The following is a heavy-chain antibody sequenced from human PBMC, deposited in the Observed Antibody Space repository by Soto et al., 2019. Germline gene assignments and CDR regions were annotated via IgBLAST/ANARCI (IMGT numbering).Heavy chain of an antibody. CDR2: IWYDGSNK. CDR1: GFTFSSYG. V-gene: IGHV3-33*01. D-gene: IGHD4-17*01. Sequence: QVQLVESGGGVVQPGRSLRLSCAASGFTFSSYGMHWVRQAPGKGLEWVAVIWYDGSNKYYADSVKGRFTISRDNSKNTLYLQMNSLRAEDTAVYYCARDNRELDDYGDQTWAEYFQHWGQGTLVTVSS. J-gene: IGHJ1*01. CDR3: ARDNRELDDYGDQTWAEYFQH.